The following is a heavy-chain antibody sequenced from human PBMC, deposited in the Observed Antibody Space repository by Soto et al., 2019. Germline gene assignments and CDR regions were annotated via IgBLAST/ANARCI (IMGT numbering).Heavy chain of an antibody. D-gene: IGHD6-13*01. CDR3: AHNLGSSWGFDY. Sequence: SGPALGNPTQTLTLTCTFSGFSLSTIGLGVGWIRQPPGKALEWLALIYWDDDKRYSPSLKSRLTITKDTSKNQVVLTMTNMDPVDTATYYCAHNLGSSWGFDYWGQGTLVTVSS. V-gene: IGHV2-5*02. CDR1: GFSLSTIGLG. CDR2: IYWDDDK. J-gene: IGHJ4*02.